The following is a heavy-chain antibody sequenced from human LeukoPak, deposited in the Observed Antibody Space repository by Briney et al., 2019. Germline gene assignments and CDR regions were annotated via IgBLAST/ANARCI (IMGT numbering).Heavy chain of an antibody. CDR1: GYPFTSYG. V-gene: IGHV1-18*04. Sequence: ASVKVSCKASGYPFTSYGFSWVRQAPGQGLEWMGRISTYNDNTHYAQKLQGRVTMTTDTSTSTAYMELRSLRSDDTAVYYCARDGAYGDYFDYCGQGPLVTVSS. J-gene: IGHJ4*02. CDR2: ISTYNDNT. D-gene: IGHD4-17*01. CDR3: ARDGAYGDYFDY.